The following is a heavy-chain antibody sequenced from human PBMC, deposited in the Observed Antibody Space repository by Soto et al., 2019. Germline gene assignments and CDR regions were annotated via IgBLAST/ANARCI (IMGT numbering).Heavy chain of an antibody. V-gene: IGHV3-13*01. Sequence: GGSLRLSCAASGFTFSSYDMHWVRQATGKGLEWVSAIGTTGDTYYPVSGKGRFTISRENAKNSLYLQMNSLRAGDTAVYCCARESPYSGNFNYWGQGPLVTVSS. J-gene: IGHJ4*02. D-gene: IGHD1-26*01. CDR1: GFTFSSYD. CDR3: ARESPYSGNFNY. CDR2: IGTTGDT.